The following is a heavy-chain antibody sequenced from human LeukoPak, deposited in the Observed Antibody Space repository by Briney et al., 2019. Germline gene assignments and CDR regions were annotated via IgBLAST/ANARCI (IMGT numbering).Heavy chain of an antibody. D-gene: IGHD4-17*01. V-gene: IGHV1-2*04. CDR2: INPNSGGT. J-gene: IGHJ4*02. Sequence: ASVKVSCKASGYTFTCYYIHWVRQAPGQGLEWMGWINPNSGGTNYTQKFQGWVTMTRDTSISTVYMELSRLRSDDTAVYYCARDIVSSFLKGATVTHVFDYWGQGTLVTVSS. CDR1: GYTFTCYY. CDR3: ARDIVSSFLKGATVTHVFDY.